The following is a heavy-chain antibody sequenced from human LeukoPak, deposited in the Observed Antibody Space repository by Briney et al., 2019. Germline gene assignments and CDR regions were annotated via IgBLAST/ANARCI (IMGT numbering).Heavy chain of an antibody. V-gene: IGHV3-20*04. CDR3: ARDRPKSHYDFWNCYPHDAFDI. CDR1: GFTFDDYG. D-gene: IGHD3-3*01. CDR2: INWNGGST. Sequence: GGSLRLSCAASGFTFDDYGMSWVRQAPGKGLEWVSGINWNGGSTGYADSVKGRFTISRDNAKNSLYLQMSSVRAEDTALYYCARDRPKSHYDFWNCYPHDAFDILGQGTMVTVSS. J-gene: IGHJ3*02.